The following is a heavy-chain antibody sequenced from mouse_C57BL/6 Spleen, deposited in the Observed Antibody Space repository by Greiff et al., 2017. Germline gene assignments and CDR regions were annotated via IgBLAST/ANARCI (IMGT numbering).Heavy chain of an antibody. CDR2: IDPETGGT. CDR3: TRSTMIRRRYFDV. Sequence: VQLQQSGAELVRPGASVTLSCKASGYTFTDYEMHWVKQTPVHGLEWIGAIDPETGGTAYNQKFKGKAILTADKSSSTAYMGLRSLTSEDSAVYYCTRSTMIRRRYFDVWGTGTTVTVSS. J-gene: IGHJ1*03. V-gene: IGHV1-15*01. D-gene: IGHD2-4*01. CDR1: GYTFTDYE.